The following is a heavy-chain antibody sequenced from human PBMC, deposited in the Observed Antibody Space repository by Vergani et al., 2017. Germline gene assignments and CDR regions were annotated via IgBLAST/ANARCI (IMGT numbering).Heavy chain of an antibody. CDR1: GFTLSNYD. J-gene: IGHJ4*02. CDR2: IQFDGSNQ. D-gene: IGHD3-16*01. Sequence: QVQLVESGGGVVQRGGSLRLPCATSGFTLSNYDMQWIRQGPGKGLEFVALIQFDGSNQYYADSVKGRFTFSRNFSKNTLYLQMNSLRTGDQAAYYCAKHFRGWGIDYWGQGTQVIVSS. CDR3: AKHFRGWGIDY. V-gene: IGHV3-30*02.